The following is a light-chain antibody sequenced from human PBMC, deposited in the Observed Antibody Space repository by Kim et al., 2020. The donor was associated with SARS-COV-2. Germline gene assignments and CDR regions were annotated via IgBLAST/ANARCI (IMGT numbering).Light chain of an antibody. CDR2: DAS. Sequence: PGDTATRAHRASQSGKSEETWYQQKPGQAPRLLSYDASTRATGIPARISGSGFGTWVTLTTSSLQSEDFAVYYCQQYNKGPPPITFGQGTRLEIK. CDR1: QSGKSE. CDR3: QQYNKGPPPIT. J-gene: IGKJ5*01. V-gene: IGKV3-15*01.